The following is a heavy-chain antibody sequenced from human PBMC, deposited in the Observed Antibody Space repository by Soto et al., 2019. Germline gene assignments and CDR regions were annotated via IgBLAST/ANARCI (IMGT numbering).Heavy chain of an antibody. CDR3: ARGGRDTIFGDDYYGMDV. J-gene: IGHJ6*02. Sequence: EVQLVESGGGLVKPGGSLRLSCAASGFTFSSYSMNWVRQAPWKGLEWVSSISSSSSYIYYADSVKGRFTISRDNAKNSLYLQMNSLRAEDTAVYYCARGGRDTIFGDDYYGMDVWGQGTTVTVSS. V-gene: IGHV3-21*01. CDR1: GFTFSSYS. D-gene: IGHD3-3*01. CDR2: ISSSSSYI.